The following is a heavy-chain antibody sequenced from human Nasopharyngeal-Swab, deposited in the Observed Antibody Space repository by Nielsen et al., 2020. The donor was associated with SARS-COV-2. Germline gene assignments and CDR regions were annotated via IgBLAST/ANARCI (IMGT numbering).Heavy chain of an antibody. V-gene: IGHV4-39*07. CDR2: IYYSGST. D-gene: IGHD6-19*01. Sequence: RQVPGKGLEWIGTIYYSGSTYYNPSLKSRVTISVDRSNNQFSLRLTSVTAADRAVYYCARARGFSSHGWYGYYFDSWGQGTLVTVSS. CDR3: ARARGFSSHGWYGYYFDS. J-gene: IGHJ4*02.